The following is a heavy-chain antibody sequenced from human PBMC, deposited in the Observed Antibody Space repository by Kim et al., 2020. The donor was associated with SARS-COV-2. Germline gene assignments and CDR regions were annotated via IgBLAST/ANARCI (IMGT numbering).Heavy chain of an antibody. D-gene: IGHD3-22*01. CDR2: IIPIFGTA. CDR3: SRATYYYDSSGYFSPGAFDI. Sequence: SVKVSCKASGGTFSSYAISWVRQAPGQGLEWMGGIIPIFGTANYAQKFQGRVTITADESTSTAYMELSSLRSEETAVYYCSRATYYYDSSGYFSPGAFDIWGQGTMFTVSS. J-gene: IGHJ3*02. V-gene: IGHV1-69*13. CDR1: GGTFSSYA.